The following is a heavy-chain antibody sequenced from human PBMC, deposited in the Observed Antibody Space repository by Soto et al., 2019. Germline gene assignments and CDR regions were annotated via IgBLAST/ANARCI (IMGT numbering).Heavy chain of an antibody. CDR3: ARVVVPAAPYMDV. CDR1: GDSVTSHY. V-gene: IGHV4-59*02. Sequence: PSETLSLTCSFSGDSVTSHYLTWIRQSPEKGLEWIGYMHYSGFSNYNPSLKSRVTISVDKSKNQFSLKLSSVTAADTAVYYCARVVVPAAPYMDVWGKGTTVTVSS. CDR2: MHYSGFS. J-gene: IGHJ6*03. D-gene: IGHD2-2*01.